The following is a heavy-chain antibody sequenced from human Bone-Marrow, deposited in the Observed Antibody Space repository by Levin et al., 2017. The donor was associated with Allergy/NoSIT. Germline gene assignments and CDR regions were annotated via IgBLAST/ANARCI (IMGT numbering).Heavy chain of an antibody. Sequence: PGGSLRLSCAASGFTFSSHAINWVRQAPGKGLEWVSAISGNSNFIYYADSVKGRFSISRDNSKDTVYLQMNSLRAEDTAVYYCAKDPRDYGDYGLGYFDFWGQGTLVSVS. J-gene: IGHJ4*02. CDR1: GFTFSSHA. V-gene: IGHV3-23*01. CDR2: ISGNSNFI. CDR3: AKDPRDYGDYGLGYFDF. D-gene: IGHD4-17*01.